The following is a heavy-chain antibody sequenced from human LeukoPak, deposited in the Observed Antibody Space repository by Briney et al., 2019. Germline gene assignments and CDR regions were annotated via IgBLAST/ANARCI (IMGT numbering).Heavy chain of an antibody. V-gene: IGHV3-30-3*01. CDR3: ARSVSGVWLFDY. Sequence: PGGSLRLSCAASGFPFTVYPTHWVRQAPGKGLEWVSVSSSDETYKFYADSVRGRFTISGDNSKNRLYLQMSDLRAEDTAVHFCARSVSGVWLFDYWGRGTLVTVSS. CDR2: SSSDETYK. J-gene: IGHJ4*02. D-gene: IGHD5/OR15-5a*01. CDR1: GFPFTVYP.